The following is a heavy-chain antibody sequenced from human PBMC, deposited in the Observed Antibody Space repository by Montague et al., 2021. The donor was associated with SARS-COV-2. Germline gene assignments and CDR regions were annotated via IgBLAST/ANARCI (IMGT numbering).Heavy chain of an antibody. J-gene: IGHJ6*02. CDR2: IYYSGST. Sequence: TLSLTCTVSGGSISSGGYYWSWIRQHPGKGLEWIGYIYYSGSTYYNPSLKSRVTISVDASKNQLSLKLSSVTAADTAVYYCARVKTPRYYDILTGYSKCDGMDVWGQGITVTVSS. CDR3: ARVKTPRYYDILTGYSKCDGMDV. V-gene: IGHV4-31*03. D-gene: IGHD3-9*01. CDR1: GGSISSGGYY.